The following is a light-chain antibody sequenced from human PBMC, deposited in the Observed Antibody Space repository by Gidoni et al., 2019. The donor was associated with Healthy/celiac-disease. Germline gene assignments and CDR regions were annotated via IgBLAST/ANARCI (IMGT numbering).Light chain of an antibody. CDR3: LQHNSYPRT. J-gene: IGKJ1*01. CDR1: QGIRND. V-gene: IGKV1-17*01. CDR2: AAS. Sequence: PSSLSAYVGDRVTMTSRASQGIRNDLGWYQQKPGKAPKRLMYAASSLQSGVPSRCSGSGSGTEITLTSSSLKAEDFATDYCLQHNSYPRTFGQGTKVEIK.